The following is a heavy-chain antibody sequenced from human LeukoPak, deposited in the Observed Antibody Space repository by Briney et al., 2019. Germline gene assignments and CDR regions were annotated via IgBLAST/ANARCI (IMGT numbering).Heavy chain of an antibody. CDR2: IHYSGST. V-gene: IGHV4-59*01. Sequence: PSETLSLTCSVSGGSISSYYWSWIRQTPGKGPEWIAYIHYSGSTNYNPSLKSRVTISIDTSKNQFSLKLSSVTAADTAVYYCASHVQTWGTYYYDSSGYFSDYWGQGTLVTVSS. CDR3: ASHVQTWGTYYYDSSGYFSDY. J-gene: IGHJ4*02. D-gene: IGHD3-22*01. CDR1: GGSISSYY.